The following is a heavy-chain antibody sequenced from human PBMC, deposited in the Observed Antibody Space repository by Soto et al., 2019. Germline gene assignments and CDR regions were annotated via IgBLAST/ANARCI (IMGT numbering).Heavy chain of an antibody. J-gene: IGHJ4*02. CDR3: ARGPTSSRVDY. CDR2: INPYNGNT. D-gene: IGHD2-2*01. V-gene: IGHV1-18*01. Sequence: QVQLVPSGGEVKKPGASVKVSCKASGYTFTRHGINWVRQAPGQGLEWLGWINPYNGNTKYAQKVQGRATMTTDTSTSTAYMDLRSLRYDDTAVYYCARGPTSSRVDYWGQGTLVTVSS. CDR1: GYTFTRHG.